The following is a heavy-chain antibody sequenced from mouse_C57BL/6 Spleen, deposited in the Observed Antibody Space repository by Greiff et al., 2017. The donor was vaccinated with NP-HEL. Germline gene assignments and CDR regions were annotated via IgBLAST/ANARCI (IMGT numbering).Heavy chain of an antibody. D-gene: IGHD1-1*01. V-gene: IGHV1-76*01. CDR3: ARSVVASQGYFDV. Sequence: VQRVESGAELVRPGASVKLSCKASGYTFTDYYINWVKQRPGQGLEWIARIYPGSGNTYYNEKFKGKTTLTAEKSSSTAYMQLSSLTSEDSAVYFCARSVVASQGYFDVWGTGTTVTVSS. J-gene: IGHJ1*03. CDR2: IYPGSGNT. CDR1: GYTFTDYY.